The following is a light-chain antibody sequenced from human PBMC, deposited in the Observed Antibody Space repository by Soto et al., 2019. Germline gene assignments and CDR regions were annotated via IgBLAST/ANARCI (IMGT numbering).Light chain of an antibody. CDR3: CSYAGSNNVV. J-gene: IGLJ2*01. CDR2: EVT. Sequence: QSALTQPPSASGSPGQSVTISCTGTSSDVGGYNYVSWYQHHPGKAPKVLIYEVTKRPSGVPNRFSGSKSGNTASLTVSGLQAEDEADYYCCSYAGSNNVVFGGGTKLTVL. V-gene: IGLV2-8*01. CDR1: SSDVGGYNY.